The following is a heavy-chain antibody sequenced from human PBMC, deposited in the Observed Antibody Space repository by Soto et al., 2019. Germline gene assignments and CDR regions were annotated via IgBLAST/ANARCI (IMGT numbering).Heavy chain of an antibody. CDR1: GGSISSSSYY. D-gene: IGHD6-13*01. Sequence: QLQLQESGPGLVKPSETLSLTCTVSGGSISSSSYYWGWIRQPPGKGLEWIGSIYYSGSTYYNPSLKSRVPISVDTSKNQFSLKLSSVTAADTAVYYCARPLAAAGHFYYMDVWGKGTTVTVSS. CDR3: ARPLAAAGHFYYMDV. J-gene: IGHJ6*03. V-gene: IGHV4-39*01. CDR2: IYYSGST.